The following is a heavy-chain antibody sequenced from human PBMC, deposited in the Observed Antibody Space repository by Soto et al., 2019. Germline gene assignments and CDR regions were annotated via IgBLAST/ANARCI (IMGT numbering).Heavy chain of an antibody. Sequence: QVQLQESGPGLVKPSQTLSLTCTVSGGSITRGDYYWSWIRQPPGKGLEWIGYIYYSGSTYYNPSVKVPVTIEVDTSTTQFSLNRSSVTAADVAVYYCARVGGFGATTIDYWGQGTLVTVSS. D-gene: IGHD3-10*01. CDR3: ARVGGFGATTIDY. J-gene: IGHJ4*02. CDR1: GGSITRGDYY. V-gene: IGHV4-30-4*01. CDR2: IYYSGST.